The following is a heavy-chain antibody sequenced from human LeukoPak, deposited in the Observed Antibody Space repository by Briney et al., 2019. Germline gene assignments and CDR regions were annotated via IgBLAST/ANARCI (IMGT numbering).Heavy chain of an antibody. D-gene: IGHD3-3*01. CDR3: TTDYPPRFLGWLDDY. Sequence: GGSLRLSCAASGLTFSSYSMNWVRQAPGKGLEWVSSISGSGSYIHYADSLKGRYTISRDNARNSLYLQMNSLKTEDTAVYYCTTDYPPRFLGWLDDYWGQGTLVTVSS. V-gene: IGHV3-21*03. CDR1: GLTFSSYS. J-gene: IGHJ4*02. CDR2: ISGSGSYI.